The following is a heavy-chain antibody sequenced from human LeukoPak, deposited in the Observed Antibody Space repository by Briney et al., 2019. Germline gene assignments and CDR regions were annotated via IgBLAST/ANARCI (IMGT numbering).Heavy chain of an antibody. CDR1: GFTFSSYW. V-gene: IGHV3-7*01. CDR2: IKHDASEI. J-gene: IGHJ3*01. Sequence: PGWSLRLSCAASGFTFSSYWMNWVRQAPGQGLEWVANIKHDASEIYYVDSVKGRFTISRDNAKNSLYLQVKNLRAEDTAVYYCEGERGDAFDVWGQGTMVTVSS. CDR3: EGERGDAFDV.